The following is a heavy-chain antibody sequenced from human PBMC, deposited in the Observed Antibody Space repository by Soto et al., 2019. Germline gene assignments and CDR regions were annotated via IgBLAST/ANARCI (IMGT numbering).Heavy chain of an antibody. CDR3: ARDYSSVWYFDY. CDR2: ISISSTTM. CDR1: GFTFSSYS. D-gene: IGHD6-25*01. V-gene: IGHV3-48*01. Sequence: PGGSLRLSYAASGFTFSSYSMNWVRQAPGKGLEWVSYISISSTTMYYADSVKVRFTISRDNAKYPLYLQMNSLRAEDTAVYYCARDYSSVWYFDYWGQGTLVTVSS. J-gene: IGHJ4*02.